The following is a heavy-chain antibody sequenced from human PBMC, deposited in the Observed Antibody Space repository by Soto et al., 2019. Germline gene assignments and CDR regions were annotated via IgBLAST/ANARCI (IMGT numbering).Heavy chain of an antibody. D-gene: IGHD3-9*01. V-gene: IGHV4-59*01. J-gene: IGHJ4*02. CDR2: IYYSGGT. Sequence: SETLSLTCTVSGGSISSYYWSWIRQPPGKGLEWIGYIYYSGGTNYNPSLKSRVTISLDTSKNQFSLKLTSVTAADTAVYYCARDQPPLRYFDWGQGTLVTVSS. CDR3: ARDQPPLRYFD. CDR1: GGSISSYY.